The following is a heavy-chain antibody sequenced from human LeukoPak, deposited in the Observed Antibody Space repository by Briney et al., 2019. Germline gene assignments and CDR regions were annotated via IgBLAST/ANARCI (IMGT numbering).Heavy chain of an antibody. CDR1: GGSISSGGYY. J-gene: IGHJ3*02. CDR2: IYYSGST. Sequence: PSETLSLTCTVSGGSISSGGYYWSWIRQHPGKGLEWIGYIYYSGSTYYNPSLESRVTISVDTSKNQFSLKLSSVTAADTAVYYCARGEVTPSITEAFDIWGQGTMVTVSS. D-gene: IGHD1-14*01. CDR3: ARGEVTPSITEAFDI. V-gene: IGHV4-31*03.